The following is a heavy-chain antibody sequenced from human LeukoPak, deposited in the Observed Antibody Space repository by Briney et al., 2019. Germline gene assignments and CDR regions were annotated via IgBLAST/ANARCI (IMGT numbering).Heavy chain of an antibody. V-gene: IGHV4-38-2*01. CDR1: GYSIRSGDY. Sequence: PSETLSLTCAVSGYSIRSGDYWGWIRQSPGKGLEWIGSIYHSGSTHYNPSLKSRVTISVVTSKNQFSLMLSSVTAADTAVYYCARNRSVTTTPGFDHWGQGTLVTVSS. CDR3: ARNRSVTTTPGFDH. D-gene: IGHD4-17*01. J-gene: IGHJ4*02. CDR2: IYHSGST.